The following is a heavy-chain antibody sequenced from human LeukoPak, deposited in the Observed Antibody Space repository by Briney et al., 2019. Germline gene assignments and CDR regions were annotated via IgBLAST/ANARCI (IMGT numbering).Heavy chain of an antibody. J-gene: IGHJ4*02. CDR3: ARDRDAGYYDSSGYYPLGY. D-gene: IGHD3-22*01. Sequence: AGGSLRLSCAASGFTFSTYSMNWVRQAPGKGLEWISYISGSSSTIYYADSVKGRFTISRDNAKNSLYLQMNSLRAEDTAVYYCARDRDAGYYDSSGYYPLGYWGQGTLVTVSS. V-gene: IGHV3-48*01. CDR1: GFTFSTYS. CDR2: ISGSSSTI.